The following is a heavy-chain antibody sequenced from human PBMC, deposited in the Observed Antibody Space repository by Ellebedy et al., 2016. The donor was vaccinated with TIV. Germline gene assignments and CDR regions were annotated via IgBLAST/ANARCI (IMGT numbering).Heavy chain of an antibody. CDR3: AKRGDGRGYYYYYMDV. CDR2: ISPSGERT. J-gene: IGHJ6*03. V-gene: IGHV3-23*01. CDR1: GFKFNDYT. D-gene: IGHD3-10*01. Sequence: GGSLRLXCAASGFKFNDYTMSWVRQVPGKGLEWASGISPSGERTDYAVSVKGRFTISRDNSKNTLYLQMNSLRAEDTAVYFCAKRGDGRGYYYYYMDVWGKGTTVTVSS.